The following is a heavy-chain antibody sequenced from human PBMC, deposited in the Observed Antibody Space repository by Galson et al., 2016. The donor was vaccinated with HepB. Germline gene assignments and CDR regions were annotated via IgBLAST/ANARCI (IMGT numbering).Heavy chain of an antibody. V-gene: IGHV3-30*18. CDR2: ISYDGGST. J-gene: IGHJ5*01. CDR3: AKDHGDYGDYVPDS. CDR1: GFSFGSYG. Sequence: SLRLSCAASGFSFGSYGMHWLRQAPGKGLEWLAVISYDGGSTYYGGSVKGRFTISRDNSKSTLFLQMGSLRAEDTGVYFCAKDHGDYGDYVPDSWGQGALVTVSS. D-gene: IGHD4-17*01.